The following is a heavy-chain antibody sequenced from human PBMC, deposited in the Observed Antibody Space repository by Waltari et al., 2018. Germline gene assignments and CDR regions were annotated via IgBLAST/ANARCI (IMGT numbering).Heavy chain of an antibody. CDR1: GSAFANYG. CDR3: AKSSGSYYEVFDY. V-gene: IGHV3-23*04. J-gene: IGHJ4*02. CDR2: NSGSGGTT. Sequence: EVRLVESGGGWVQPGGSLRLSGAASGSAFANYGRGRVRQAPGKGLECVSSNSGSGGTTYYADSVKGRFTMSKDNSKNTLFLQMNSLRVDDTADYYCAKSSGSYYEVFDYWGRGTLVTVSS. D-gene: IGHD1-26*01.